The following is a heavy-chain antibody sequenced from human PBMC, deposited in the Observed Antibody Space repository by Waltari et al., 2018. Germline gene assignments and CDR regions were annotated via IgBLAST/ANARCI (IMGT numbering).Heavy chain of an antibody. J-gene: IGHJ5*02. CDR3: AKGTYFLTIFGVTITDL. V-gene: IGHV3-23*01. CDR2: ISGSGGST. Sequence: EVQLLESGGGLLQPGGSLSVFCAASGFTFSRLAMGWVRQGHGKGLEWVSVISGSGGSTYYADSVKGRFTISRDNSKNTLYLQMNSLRAEDTAVYYCAKGTYFLTIFGVTITDLWGQGTLVTVSS. CDR1: GFTFSRLA. D-gene: IGHD3-3*01.